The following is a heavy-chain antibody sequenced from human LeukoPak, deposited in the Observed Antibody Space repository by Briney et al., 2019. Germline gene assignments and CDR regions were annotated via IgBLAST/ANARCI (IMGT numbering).Heavy chain of an antibody. J-gene: IGHJ4*02. CDR1: GFTFSSSW. CDR3: ARDRQWLNYYFDY. D-gene: IGHD6-19*01. Sequence: PGGSLRLSCVVSGFTFSSSWMHWARQAPGKGLEWVAVIWYDGSNKYYADSVKGRFTISRDNSKNTLYLQMNSLRAEDTAVYYCARDRQWLNYYFDYWGQGTLVTVSS. V-gene: IGHV3-33*08. CDR2: IWYDGSNK.